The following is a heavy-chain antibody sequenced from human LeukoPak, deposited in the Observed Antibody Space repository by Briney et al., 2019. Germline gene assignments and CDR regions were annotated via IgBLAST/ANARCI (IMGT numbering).Heavy chain of an antibody. D-gene: IGHD3-22*01. Sequence: SETLSLTCTVSGGSVSSGSYYWSWIRQPPGKGLEWIGYSYYSGSTNYNPSLKSRVTISVDTSKTQFSLKLSSVTAADTAVYFCARADSSGYYRIDYFHYWGQGTLVTVSS. CDR2: SYYSGST. J-gene: IGHJ4*02. CDR1: GGSVSSGSYY. V-gene: IGHV4-61*01. CDR3: ARADSSGYYRIDYFHY.